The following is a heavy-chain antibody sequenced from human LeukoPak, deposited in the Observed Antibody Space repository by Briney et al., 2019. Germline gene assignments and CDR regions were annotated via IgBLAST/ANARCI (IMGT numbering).Heavy chain of an antibody. Sequence: GGSLRLSCAASGFTLSSYSMNWVRQAPGKGLEWVSHIISSGTTMYYADSVQGRFTISRDNAKNSLYLQMNSLRAEDTAVYYCARDYYGSGRTFDYWGQGTLVTVSS. V-gene: IGHV3-48*04. J-gene: IGHJ4*02. CDR2: IISSGTTM. CDR3: ARDYYGSGRTFDY. CDR1: GFTLSSYS. D-gene: IGHD3-10*01.